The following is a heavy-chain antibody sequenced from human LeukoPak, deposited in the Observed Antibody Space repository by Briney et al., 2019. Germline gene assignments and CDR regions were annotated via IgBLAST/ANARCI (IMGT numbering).Heavy chain of an antibody. CDR3: AKGHIVVVTAIFFDY. Sequence: PGGSLTLSCAASGCTFSSYAMSWVRQAPGKGLEGVSGISGSCGSTKYADSVEGRFTISRDNSKNTVYLQLNSLRAEDTAVYYCAKGHIVVVTAIFFDYWGQGTLVTVSS. CDR1: GCTFSSYA. D-gene: IGHD2-21*02. J-gene: IGHJ4*02. CDR2: ISGSCGST. V-gene: IGHV3-23*01.